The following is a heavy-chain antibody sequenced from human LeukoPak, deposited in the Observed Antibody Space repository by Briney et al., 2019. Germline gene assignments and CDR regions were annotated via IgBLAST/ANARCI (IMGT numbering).Heavy chain of an antibody. CDR1: GFTSTNFA. Sequence: ASVTVSCKASGFTSTNFAVQWVRQARGQRLEWIGWIIVGSGATKCAQDFQERVTITRDLSTSTLYMELRSLTSEDTAVYYCAADLSNPRMGASYLDSWGQGTLVTVSS. V-gene: IGHV1-58*01. D-gene: IGHD3-16*01. CDR2: IIVGSGAT. J-gene: IGHJ4*02. CDR3: AADLSNPRMGASYLDS.